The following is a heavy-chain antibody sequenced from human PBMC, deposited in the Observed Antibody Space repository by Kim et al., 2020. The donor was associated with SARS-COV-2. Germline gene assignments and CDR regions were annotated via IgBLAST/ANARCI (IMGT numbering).Heavy chain of an antibody. J-gene: IGHJ4*02. CDR3: ARRSSASGPYDY. CDR1: GYTFSSVD. D-gene: IGHD3-10*01. V-gene: IGHV1-3*01. CDR2: INAGKGNT. Sequence: ASVKVSCKASGYTFSSVDLYWLRQAPGQRLEWMGRINAGKGNTEYSQKFQGRVTISRDTSASTAYMELSILTSEDTAMYYCARRSSASGPYDYWGQGTLVTVSS.